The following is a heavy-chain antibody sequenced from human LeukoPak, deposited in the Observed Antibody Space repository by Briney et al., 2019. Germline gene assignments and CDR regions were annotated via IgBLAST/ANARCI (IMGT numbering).Heavy chain of an antibody. J-gene: IGHJ4*02. CDR3: ASPGEYYYDSSGYSH. D-gene: IGHD3-22*01. CDR2: INPNSGGT. CDR1: GYTFTGYY. Sequence: ASVKVSCKASGYTFTGYYMHWVRQAPGQGLEWMGRINPNSGGTNYAQKFQGRVTMTRDTSISTAYMELSRLRSDDTAVYYCASPGEYYYDSSGYSHWGQGTLVTVSS. V-gene: IGHV1-2*06.